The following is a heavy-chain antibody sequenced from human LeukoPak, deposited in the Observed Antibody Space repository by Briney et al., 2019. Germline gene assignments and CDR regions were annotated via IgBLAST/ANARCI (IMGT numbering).Heavy chain of an antibody. CDR3: ARDWDDYGDYAGGY. V-gene: IGHV1-18*01. D-gene: IGHD4-17*01. J-gene: IGHJ4*02. CDR1: GYTFTSYG. CDR2: ISAYNGNT. Sequence: ASVKVSCKASGYTFTSYGISWVRQAPGQGLEWMGWISAYNGNTNYAQKLQGRVTMTTDTSTSTACMELRSLRSDDTAVYYCARDWDDYGDYAGGYWGQGTLVTVSS.